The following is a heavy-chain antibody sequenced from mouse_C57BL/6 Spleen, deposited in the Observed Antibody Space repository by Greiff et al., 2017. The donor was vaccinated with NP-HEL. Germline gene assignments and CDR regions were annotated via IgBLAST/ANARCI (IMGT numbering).Heavy chain of an antibody. V-gene: IGHV1-80*01. D-gene: IGHD3-3*01. J-gene: IGHJ2*01. CDR3: ARLRDFSYFDY. CDR2: IYPGDGDT. Sequence: VQLQQSGAELVKPGASVKISCKASGYAFSSYWMNWVKQRPGKGLEWIGQIYPGDGDTNYNGKFKGKATLTADKSSSTAYMQLSSLTSEDSAVYFCARLRDFSYFDYWGQGTTLTVSS. CDR1: GYAFSSYW.